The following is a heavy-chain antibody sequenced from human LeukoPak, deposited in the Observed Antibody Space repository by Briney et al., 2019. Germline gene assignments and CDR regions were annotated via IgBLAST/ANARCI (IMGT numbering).Heavy chain of an antibody. Sequence: ASVKVSCKASGYTFTGYYMHWVRQAPGQGLEWMGWINPNSGGTNYAQKFQGRVTMTRDTSISTAYMELSRLRSDDTAVYFCARGVNYLRSGSYLRDWFDPWGQGTLVTVSS. CDR1: GYTFTGYY. J-gene: IGHJ5*02. D-gene: IGHD3-10*01. CDR2: INPNSGGT. CDR3: ARGVNYLRSGSYLRDWFDP. V-gene: IGHV1-2*02.